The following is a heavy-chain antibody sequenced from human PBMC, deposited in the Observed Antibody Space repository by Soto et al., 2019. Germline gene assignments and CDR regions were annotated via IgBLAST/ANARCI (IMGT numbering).Heavy chain of an antibody. V-gene: IGHV4-4*09. D-gene: IGHD3-22*01. CDR2: IYKGGSV. CDR1: SVSISNYK. CDR3: ARAYYDRSGYAVDP. Sequence: SETLSLTCSVSSVSISNYKWSWIRQTPGKGLEWIGYIYKGGSVNYNPSLKSRVTISVDTSNNQFSLKLSSVTAADTAVYYCARAYYDRSGYAVDPWGQGTLVTVSS. J-gene: IGHJ5*02.